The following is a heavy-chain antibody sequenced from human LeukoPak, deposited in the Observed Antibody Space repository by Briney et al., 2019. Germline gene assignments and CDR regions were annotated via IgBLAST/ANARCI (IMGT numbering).Heavy chain of an antibody. CDR2: IYYSGST. J-gene: IGHJ4*02. CDR1: GGSISSSSYY. Sequence: SETLSLTCTVSGGSISSSSYYWGWIRQPPGKGLEWIGSIYYSGSTYYNPSLKSRVTISVDTSKNQFSLRLSSVTAADTAVYYCASFPRYSSGWYDPRGYWGQGTLVTVSS. D-gene: IGHD6-19*01. V-gene: IGHV4-39*07. CDR3: ASFPRYSSGWYDPRGY.